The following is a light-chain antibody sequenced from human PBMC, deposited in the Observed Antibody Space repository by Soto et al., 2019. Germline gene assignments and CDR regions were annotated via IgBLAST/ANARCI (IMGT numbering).Light chain of an antibody. J-gene: IGKJ2*01. CDR2: DAS. Sequence: RVMTQSPATLSLSPGERATLSCRASQGVNNYLAWYQQKPGLAPRLLIYDASSRATGIPDRFSGSGSGTDFTLTISGLQPEDFAVYYCQQANSWPPTFGQGTKVEIK. V-gene: IGKV3-11*01. CDR1: QGVNNY. CDR3: QQANSWPPT.